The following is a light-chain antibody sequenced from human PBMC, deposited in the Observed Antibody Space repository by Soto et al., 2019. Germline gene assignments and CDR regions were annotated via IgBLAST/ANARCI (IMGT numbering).Light chain of an antibody. CDR2: EVS. J-gene: IGLJ3*02. CDR3: SSYTTSSTHWV. CDR1: SSDVGGYNY. V-gene: IGLV2-14*01. Sequence: QSALTPPASVSGSPGQSITISCTGTSSDVGGYNYVSWYQQHPGKAPKFMIYEVSNRPSGVSNRFSGSKSGNTASLTISGLQAEDEADYYCSSYTTSSTHWVFGGGTKVTVL.